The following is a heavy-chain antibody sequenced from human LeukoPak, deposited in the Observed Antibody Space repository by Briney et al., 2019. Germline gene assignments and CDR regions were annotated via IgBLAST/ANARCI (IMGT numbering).Heavy chain of an antibody. CDR3: AIIPRAAAGPSARSPFHY. CDR1: GFTFRNYV. D-gene: IGHD6-13*01. J-gene: IGHJ4*02. Sequence: PGGSLRLSCAASGFTFRNYVIHWVRQAPGKGLEWVANIKQDGSDKYYVDSVKGRFTISRDNAKNSLYLQMNSLRAEDTAVYYCAIIPRAAAGPSARSPFHYWGQGTLVTVSS. V-gene: IGHV3-7*01. CDR2: IKQDGSDK.